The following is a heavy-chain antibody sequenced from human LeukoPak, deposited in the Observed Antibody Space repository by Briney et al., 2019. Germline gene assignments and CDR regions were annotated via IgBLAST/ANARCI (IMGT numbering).Heavy chain of an antibody. Sequence: GGSLRLSCAASGFTFSSYSMNWVRRAPGKGLEWVSSIGSSSNSIYYTDSVKGRFTISRDNAKNSLYLQMNSLRAEDTAVYYCARELPTEAFDYWGQGTLVTVSS. V-gene: IGHV3-21*01. CDR2: IGSSSNSI. CDR3: ARELPTEAFDY. D-gene: IGHD2-21*01. CDR1: GFTFSSYS. J-gene: IGHJ4*02.